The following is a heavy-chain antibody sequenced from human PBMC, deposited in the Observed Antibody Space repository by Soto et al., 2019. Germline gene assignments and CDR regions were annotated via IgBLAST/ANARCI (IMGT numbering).Heavy chain of an antibody. Sequence: PGGSLRLSCVVSEFTFAKFGMSWVRQAPGKGLEWVAGITGNGHYTYYADSVQGRFTISRDNSNNTLFLQMNSLRAEDTAVYYCMKDFHYFYDKSGDVHWGQGTLVTVSS. CDR1: EFTFAKFG. D-gene: IGHD3-22*01. CDR2: ITGNGHYT. V-gene: IGHV3-23*01. CDR3: MKDFHYFYDKSGDVH. J-gene: IGHJ4*02.